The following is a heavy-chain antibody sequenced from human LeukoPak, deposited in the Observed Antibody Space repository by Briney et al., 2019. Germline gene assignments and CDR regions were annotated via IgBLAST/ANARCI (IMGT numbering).Heavy chain of an antibody. J-gene: IGHJ4*02. CDR2: TSGSGGST. D-gene: IGHD2-15*01. Sequence: PGGTLRLSCEASGSIFSSSGMSWVRQAPGKGLEWVSATSGSGGSTYYADSVKGRFTISRDNSKNTLYLQMNSLRAEDTAVYYCAKRGDIVVVVAATDWGQGTLVTVSS. CDR3: AKRGDIVVVVAATD. V-gene: IGHV3-23*01. CDR1: GSIFSSSG.